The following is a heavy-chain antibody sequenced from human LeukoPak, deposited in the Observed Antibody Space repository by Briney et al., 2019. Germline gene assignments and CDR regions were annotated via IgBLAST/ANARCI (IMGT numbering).Heavy chain of an antibody. V-gene: IGHV1-18*01. D-gene: IGHD2-2*01. CDR3: ARTRPIVVVPAAPIDY. Sequence: ASVKVSCKASGYTFTSYGISWVRQAPGQGLEWMGWISAYNGNTNYAQKLQGRVTMTTDTSTSTAYMELRSLRSDDTAVYYCARTRPIVVVPAAPIDYWGQGTLVTVSS. CDR1: GYTFTSYG. CDR2: ISAYNGNT. J-gene: IGHJ4*02.